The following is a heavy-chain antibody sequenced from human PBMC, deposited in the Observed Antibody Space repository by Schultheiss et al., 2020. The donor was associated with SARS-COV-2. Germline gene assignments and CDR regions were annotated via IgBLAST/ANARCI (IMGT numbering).Heavy chain of an antibody. V-gene: IGHV1-18*01. J-gene: IGHJ6*02. D-gene: IGHD3-3*01. CDR3: AREGYYDFWSDSYTNCYGMDV. CDR2: ISAYNGNT. Sequence: ASVKVSRKASGYTFTSYGISWVRQAPGQGLEWMGWISAYNGNTNYAQKLQGRVTMTTDTSTSTAYMELRSLRSDDTAVYYCAREGYYDFWSDSYTNCYGMDVWGQGTTVTVSS. CDR1: GYTFTSYG.